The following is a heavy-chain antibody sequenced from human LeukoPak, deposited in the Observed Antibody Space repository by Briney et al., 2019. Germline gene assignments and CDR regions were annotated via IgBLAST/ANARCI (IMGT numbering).Heavy chain of an antibody. V-gene: IGHV4-59*01. CDR1: GGSISSYY. CDR2: IYYSGST. CDR3: ARSRSFPHAFDI. Sequence: SETLSLTCTVSGGSISSYYWSWIRQPPGKGLEWIGYIYYSGSTNYNPSLKSRVTISVDTSKNQFSLKLSSVTAADTAVYYCARSRSFPHAFDIWGQGTMVTVSS. J-gene: IGHJ3*02. D-gene: IGHD1-26*01.